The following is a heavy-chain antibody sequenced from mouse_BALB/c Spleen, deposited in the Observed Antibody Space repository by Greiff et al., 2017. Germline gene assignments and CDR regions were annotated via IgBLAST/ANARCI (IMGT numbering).Heavy chain of an antibody. D-gene: IGHD3-3*01. V-gene: IGHV5-4*02. CDR2: ISDGGSYT. J-gene: IGHJ4*01. CDR1: GFTFSDYY. Sequence: EVKLVESGGGLVKPGGSLKLSCAASGFTFSDYYMYWVRQTPEKRLEWVATISDGGSYTYYPDSVKGRFTISRDNAKNNLYLQMSSLKSEDTAMYYCARAEGIYYYAMDYWGQGTSVTVSS. CDR3: ARAEGIYYYAMDY.